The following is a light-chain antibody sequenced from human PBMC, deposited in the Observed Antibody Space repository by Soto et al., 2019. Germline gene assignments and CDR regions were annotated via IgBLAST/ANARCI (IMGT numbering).Light chain of an antibody. V-gene: IGKV3-20*01. CDR1: QSVDSRY. J-gene: IGKJ2*03. CDR3: QLYGSSPRYS. CDR2: AVS. Sequence: DIVLTQSPGTLSLSPGERATLSCRASQSVDSRYLAWYQQKPGQAPRLVIHAVSRRATGIPDRFCGSGSGTDFTLTISRLEPEDFAGYYCQLYGSSPRYSFGQGTKLEIK.